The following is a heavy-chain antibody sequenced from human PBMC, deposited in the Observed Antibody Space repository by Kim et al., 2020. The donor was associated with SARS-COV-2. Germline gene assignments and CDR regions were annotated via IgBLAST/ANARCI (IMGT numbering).Heavy chain of an antibody. D-gene: IGHD2-15*01. V-gene: IGHV7-4-1*02. Sequence: QGFTGRFVFSLDTSVSTAYLQISSLKAEDTAVYYCARSCGGSCYGAFDIWGQGTMVTVSS. CDR3: ARSCGGSCYGAFDI. J-gene: IGHJ3*02.